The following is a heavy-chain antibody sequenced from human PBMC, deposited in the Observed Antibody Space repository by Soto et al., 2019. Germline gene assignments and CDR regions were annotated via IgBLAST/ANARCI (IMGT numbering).Heavy chain of an antibody. V-gene: IGHV3-30*18. CDR3: AKGDPNWNYNFDS. CDR2: ISYDGSNK. D-gene: IGHD1-7*01. CDR1: GFTFSSYG. J-gene: IGHJ5*01. Sequence: GGSLRLSCAASGFTFSSYGMHWVRQAPGKGLEWVAVISYDGSNKYYADSAKGRFTISRDNSKNTVYLQMNSLRGEDTAVYFCAKGDPNWNYNFDSWGQGTLVTVSS.